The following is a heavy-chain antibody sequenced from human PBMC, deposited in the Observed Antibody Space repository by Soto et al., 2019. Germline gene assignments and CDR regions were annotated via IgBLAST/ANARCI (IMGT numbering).Heavy chain of an antibody. J-gene: IGHJ6*02. CDR2: INPYNGNT. CDR3: ARVVAAAPDYYGMDV. Sequence: QVQLVQSGAEVKKPGASVKVSCKASGFTFAIYGITWVRQAPGQRLEWMGWINPYNGNTNYAQKFQDRVTMTTDTSTSRGYMELRSLSSDDTAVYYCARVVAAAPDYYGMDVSGQGTTVTVSS. CDR1: GFTFAIYG. V-gene: IGHV1-18*01. D-gene: IGHD2-15*01.